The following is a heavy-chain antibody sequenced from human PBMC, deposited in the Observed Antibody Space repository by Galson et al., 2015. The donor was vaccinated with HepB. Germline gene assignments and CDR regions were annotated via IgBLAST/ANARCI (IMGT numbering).Heavy chain of an antibody. CDR3: ANLGYCVNHNCYVTS. CDR2: IYQHGTT. V-gene: IGHV4-4*02. D-gene: IGHD2-15*01. J-gene: IGHJ5*02. Sequence: SETLSLTCAVSGASITSRNWWTWVRQSPGRGLEWIGEIYQHGTTNYNPSLESRVTISIDTSKNQFSLTLKSVTAADTAVYYCANLGYCVNHNCYVTSWGPGTLVTVSS. CDR1: GASITSRNW.